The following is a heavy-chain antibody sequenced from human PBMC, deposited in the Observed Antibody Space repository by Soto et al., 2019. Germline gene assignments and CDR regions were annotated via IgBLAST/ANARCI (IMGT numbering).Heavy chain of an antibody. CDR3: ARDGYNPYNYYGMDV. CDR2: IYYSGST. Sequence: PSETLSLTCTVSGFSISSSSYYWGWIRQPPGKGLEWIGRIYYSGSTYYNPSLKSRVTISEDTSKNQFSLKLSSVTAADKAVYYCARDGYNPYNYYGMDVWGQGTTVTVSS. D-gene: IGHD5-12*01. J-gene: IGHJ6*02. V-gene: IGHV4-39*02. CDR1: GFSISSSSYY.